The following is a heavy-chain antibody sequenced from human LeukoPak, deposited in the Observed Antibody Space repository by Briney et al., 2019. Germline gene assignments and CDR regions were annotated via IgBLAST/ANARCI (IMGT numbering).Heavy chain of an antibody. CDR2: IYYTGST. V-gene: IGHV4-39*07. CDR3: AGTVTTRYYFDY. D-gene: IGHD4-17*01. Sequence: PSETLSLTCTVSGGSIGSTSYYWGWIRQPPGKGLEWIGSIYYTGSTYYNPSLKSRVTLSVDTSKKQFSLKLSSVTAADTAVYYCAGTVTTRYYFDYWGQGTLVTVSS. CDR1: GGSIGSTSYY. J-gene: IGHJ4*02.